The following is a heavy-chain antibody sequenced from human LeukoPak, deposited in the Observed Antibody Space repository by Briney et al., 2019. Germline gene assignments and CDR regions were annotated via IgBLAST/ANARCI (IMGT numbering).Heavy chain of an antibody. CDR2: IWSDGSDK. Sequence: PGGSLRLSCAASGLTFSHYGMHWVRQTPGAGLEWVAVIWSDGSDKYYAKSVKGRFTISRDNSKNSLFLQMNSLRAEDTAVYYCAKDAQRGFDYSNSLQNWGQGILVTVSS. D-gene: IGHD4-11*01. V-gene: IGHV3-33*06. CDR3: AKDAQRGFDYSNSLQN. CDR1: GLTFSHYG. J-gene: IGHJ1*01.